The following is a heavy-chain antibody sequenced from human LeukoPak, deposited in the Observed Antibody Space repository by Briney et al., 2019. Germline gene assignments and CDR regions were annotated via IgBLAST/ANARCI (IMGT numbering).Heavy chain of an antibody. Sequence: GSLRLSCAASGFTFSSYAMHWVRQAPGKGLEWVAVISYDGSNKYYADSVKGRFTISRDNSKNTLYLQMNSLRAEDTAVYYCAKTLSTNDFWSGYPPYYFDYWGQGTLVTVSS. J-gene: IGHJ4*02. CDR3: AKTLSTNDFWSGYPPYYFDY. V-gene: IGHV3-30-3*02. D-gene: IGHD3-3*01. CDR2: ISYDGSNK. CDR1: GFTFSSYA.